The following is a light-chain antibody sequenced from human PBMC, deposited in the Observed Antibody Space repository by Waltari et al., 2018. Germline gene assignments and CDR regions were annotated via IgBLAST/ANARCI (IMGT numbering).Light chain of an antibody. Sequence: QSVLTQPPSASGTPGQRVTISCSGSRSNVGINPVNWNQQLPGAAPKLLIYTNNRRPSGVPDRFSGSKSGPSASLAVSGLQSEDEADYYCAAWDDSLIGRVFGGGTKLTVL. V-gene: IGLV1-44*01. CDR2: TNN. J-gene: IGLJ3*02. CDR3: AAWDDSLIGRV. CDR1: RSNVGINP.